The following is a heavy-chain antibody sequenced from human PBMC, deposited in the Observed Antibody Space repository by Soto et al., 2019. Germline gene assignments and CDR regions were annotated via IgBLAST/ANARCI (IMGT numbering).Heavy chain of an antibody. CDR2: IYYSGST. D-gene: IGHD6-6*01. Sequence: SETLSLTCTVFGGSISSYYWSWIRQPPGKGLEWIGYIYYSGSTNYNPSLKSRVTISVDTSKNQFSLKLSSVTAADTAVYYRASTAARSSIAARKLVSFWYSDYWGQGTLVTVSS. CDR1: GGSISSYY. V-gene: IGHV4-59*08. CDR3: ASTAARSSIAARKLVSFWYSDY. J-gene: IGHJ4*02.